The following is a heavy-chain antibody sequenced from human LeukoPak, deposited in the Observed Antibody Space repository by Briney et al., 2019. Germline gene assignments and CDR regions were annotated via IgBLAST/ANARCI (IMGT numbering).Heavy chain of an antibody. CDR3: ARGGPGAYFDY. Sequence: PGGSLRLSCVVSGFTFSTYWMHWVRQAPGKGLVWVSRINGDGRETTYGDSVKGRFTISRDNAKNTLFLQMNSLRAGDTAVFYCARGGPGAYFDYWGQGTLVTVSS. CDR1: GFTFSTYW. V-gene: IGHV3-74*01. D-gene: IGHD1-14*01. CDR2: INGDGRET. J-gene: IGHJ4*02.